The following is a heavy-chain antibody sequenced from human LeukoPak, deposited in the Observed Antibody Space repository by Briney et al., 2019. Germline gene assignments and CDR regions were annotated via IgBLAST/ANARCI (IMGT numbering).Heavy chain of an antibody. Sequence: ASVKVSCKASGYTFTSYGISWVRQAPGQGLEWMGWISAHNSNTNYAQKIQGRVSMTTDTSTSTANMELRSLRSDDTAVYYCARNSGGPYDYWYMDVWGKGTTVTVSS. D-gene: IGHD4-23*01. CDR1: GYTFTSYG. CDR3: ARNSGGPYDYWYMDV. J-gene: IGHJ6*03. CDR2: ISAHNSNT. V-gene: IGHV1-18*01.